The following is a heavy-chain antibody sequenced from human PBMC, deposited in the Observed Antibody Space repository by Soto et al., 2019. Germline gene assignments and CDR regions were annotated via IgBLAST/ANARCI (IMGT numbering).Heavy chain of an antibody. CDR3: ARAPMVVAATRLFYWFDP. Sequence: SETLSLTCTVSGGSISSGGYYWSWIRQHPGKGLEWIGYIYYSGSTYYNPSLKSRVTISVDTSKNQFSLKLSSVTAADTAVYYCARAPMVVAATRLFYWFDPWGQGTLVTVSS. V-gene: IGHV4-31*03. CDR1: GGSISSGGYY. J-gene: IGHJ5*02. D-gene: IGHD2-15*01. CDR2: IYYSGST.